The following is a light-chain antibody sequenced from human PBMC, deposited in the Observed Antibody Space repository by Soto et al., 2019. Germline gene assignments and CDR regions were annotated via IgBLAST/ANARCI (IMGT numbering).Light chain of an antibody. CDR3: SSYTSSSTLYV. V-gene: IGLV2-14*01. J-gene: IGLJ1*01. CDR1: SSDVGGYNC. Sequence: QSVLTQPASVSGSPGQSITISCTGTSSDVGGYNCVSWYQQHPGKAPKLMIYDVSNRPSGVSNRFSGSKSGNTASLTISGLQAEDEADYYCSSYTSSSTLYVFGTGTKVTV. CDR2: DVS.